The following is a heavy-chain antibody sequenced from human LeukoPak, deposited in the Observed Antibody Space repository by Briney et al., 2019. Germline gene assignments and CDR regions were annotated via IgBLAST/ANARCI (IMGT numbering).Heavy chain of an antibody. CDR2: ISGSGGST. Sequence: GGSLRLSCAASGFTFSSYAMSWVRQAPGKGLEWASAISGSGGSTYYADPVKGRFTISRDNSKNTLYLQMNSLRAEDTAVYYCARAVIPSREIWWYFDYWGQGTLVTVSS. CDR3: ARAVIPSREIWWYFDY. J-gene: IGHJ4*02. D-gene: IGHD2-8*02. V-gene: IGHV3-23*01. CDR1: GFTFSSYA.